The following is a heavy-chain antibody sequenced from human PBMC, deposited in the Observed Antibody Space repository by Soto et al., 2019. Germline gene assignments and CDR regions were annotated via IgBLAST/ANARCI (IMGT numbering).Heavy chain of an antibody. CDR3: ARDRAYCGGDCYWTFDY. D-gene: IGHD2-21*02. CDR2: IIPIFGTA. V-gene: IGHV1-69*01. CDR1: GGTFSSYA. Sequence: QVQLVQSGAEVKKPGSSVKVSCKASGGTFSSYAISWVRQAPGQGLEWMGGIIPIFGTANYAQKFQGRVTITADESTSTAYMELSSLRSEDTAVYYCARDRAYCGGDCYWTFDYWGQGTLSPSPQ. J-gene: IGHJ4*02.